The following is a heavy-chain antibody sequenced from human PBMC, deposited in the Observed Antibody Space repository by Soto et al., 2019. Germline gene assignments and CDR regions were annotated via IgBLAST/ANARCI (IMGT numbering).Heavy chain of an antibody. D-gene: IGHD4-17*01. CDR2: INTDGSIT. Sequence: EVHLVESGGDLVQPGESLTLSCAASGFTFSNYWMHWVRQAPGKGLVWVSRINTDGSITNYADSVKGRFTTSRDNARNPLYLHMNSLRAEDTAIYFCARDRYGETSFWGPGTQVTVSS. J-gene: IGHJ4*02. CDR3: ARDRYGETSF. V-gene: IGHV3-74*01. CDR1: GFTFSNYW.